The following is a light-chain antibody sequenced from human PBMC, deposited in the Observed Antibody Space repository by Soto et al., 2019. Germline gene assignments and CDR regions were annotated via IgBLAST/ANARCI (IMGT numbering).Light chain of an antibody. CDR1: QSLLHSNGFNY. V-gene: IGKV2-28*01. Sequence: DIVMTQSPLSLPVTPGDPASISCRSSQSLLHSNGFNYLDWYLQKPGQSPQLLIYLGSTRASGVPDRFSGSGSGTDFTLKISRVEAEDVGVYYCMQALQTGWTFGQGTKVEIK. CDR3: MQALQTGWT. CDR2: LGS. J-gene: IGKJ1*01.